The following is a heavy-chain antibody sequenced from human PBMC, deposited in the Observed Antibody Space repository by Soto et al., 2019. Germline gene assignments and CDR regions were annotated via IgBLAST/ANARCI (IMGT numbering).Heavy chain of an antibody. CDR1: GGSISSYY. Sequence: KPSETLSLTCTVSGGSISSYYWSWIRQPPGKGQEWIGYIYHSGSTNYNPSLKSRVTISVDTSKNQFSLKLSSVTAADTAVYYCARVGIDYDILTGYYKPLPLYGMDVWGQGTTVTVSS. CDR2: IYHSGST. D-gene: IGHD3-9*01. CDR3: ARVGIDYDILTGYYKPLPLYGMDV. V-gene: IGHV4-59*08. J-gene: IGHJ6*02.